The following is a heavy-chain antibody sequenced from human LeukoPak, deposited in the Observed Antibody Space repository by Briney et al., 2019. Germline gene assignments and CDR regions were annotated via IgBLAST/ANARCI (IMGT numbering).Heavy chain of an antibody. Sequence: GRSLRLSCAASGFTFSSYAMHWVRQAPGKGLEWVAVISYDGSNKYYADSVKGRFTISRDNSKNTLYLQMNSLRSEDTAVYYCAAYSPRITMIVVVNPSGFYFDYWGQGTLVTVSS. CDR1: GFTFSSYA. V-gene: IGHV3-30*04. CDR3: AAYSPRITMIVVVNPSGFYFDY. CDR2: ISYDGSNK. J-gene: IGHJ4*02. D-gene: IGHD3-22*01.